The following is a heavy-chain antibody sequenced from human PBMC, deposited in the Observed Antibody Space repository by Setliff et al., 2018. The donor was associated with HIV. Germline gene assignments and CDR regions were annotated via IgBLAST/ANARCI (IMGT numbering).Heavy chain of an antibody. CDR1: GGSISNSRYY. D-gene: IGHD3-22*01. CDR3: ASRPYSYDYSGRVFDF. Sequence: SETLSLTCTVSGGSISNSRYYWSWIRQPPGKGLEWIGSIYYSGSTYYNPSLKSRVTISVDTSKNQFSLNLTSVTATDTAVYYCASRPYSYDYSGRVFDFWGQGALVTVSS. CDR2: IYYSGST. V-gene: IGHV4-39*01. J-gene: IGHJ4*02.